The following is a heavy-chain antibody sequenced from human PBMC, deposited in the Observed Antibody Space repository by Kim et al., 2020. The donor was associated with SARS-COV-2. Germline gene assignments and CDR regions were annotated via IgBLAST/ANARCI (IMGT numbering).Heavy chain of an antibody. V-gene: IGHV1-3*01. D-gene: IGHD6-13*01. J-gene: IGHJ4*02. Sequence: KFQGRVTITRDTSASPAYMELSSLRSEDTAVYYCARGYSSSWYSGDFDYWGQGTLVTVSS. CDR3: ARGYSSSWYSGDFDY.